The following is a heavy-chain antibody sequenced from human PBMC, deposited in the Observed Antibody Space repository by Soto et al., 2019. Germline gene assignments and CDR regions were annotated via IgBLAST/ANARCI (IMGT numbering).Heavy chain of an antibody. V-gene: IGHV4-59*01. J-gene: IGHJ4*02. Sequence: PSATLSLTCTVSGDSMSSYYWSWIRQPPGKGLEWIGYIFSSGSTNYNPSLKSRVTISVYTSKNQFSLKLSSVTAADTAVYYCARRRRDGYNFDYWGQGILVTVSS. CDR1: GDSMSSYY. D-gene: IGHD5-12*01. CDR2: IFSSGST. CDR3: ARRRRDGYNFDY.